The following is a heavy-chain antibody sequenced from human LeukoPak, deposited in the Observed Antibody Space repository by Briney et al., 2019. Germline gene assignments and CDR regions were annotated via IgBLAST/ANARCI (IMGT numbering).Heavy chain of an antibody. D-gene: IGHD2-15*01. CDR1: GGTFSSYA. CDR2: IIPIFGTA. V-gene: IGHV1-69*13. Sequence: SVTVSCKASGGTFSSYAISWVRQAPGQGLEWMGGIIPIFGTANYAQKFQGRVTITADESTSTAYMELSSLRSEDTAVYYCAGSYCSGGSCYRFYYMDVWGKGTTVTISS. J-gene: IGHJ6*03. CDR3: AGSYCSGGSCYRFYYMDV.